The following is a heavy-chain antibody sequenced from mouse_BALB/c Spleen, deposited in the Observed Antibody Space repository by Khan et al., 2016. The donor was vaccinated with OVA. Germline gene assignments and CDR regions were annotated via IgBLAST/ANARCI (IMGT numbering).Heavy chain of an antibody. CDR1: GYTFSSYW. J-gene: IGHJ2*01. V-gene: IGHV1-87*01. CDR2: IYPGNGNT. D-gene: IGHD1-1*01. Sequence: QVQLQQSGAELARPGASVKLSCKASGYTFSSYWMQWVKQRPGQGLEWIGTIYPGNGNTSYTQKFMGKATLTADTSSSTASMQLSSLTSEDSAVYYCARGNFYGTTSYIDYWGQGTTLTVSS. CDR3: ARGNFYGTTSYIDY.